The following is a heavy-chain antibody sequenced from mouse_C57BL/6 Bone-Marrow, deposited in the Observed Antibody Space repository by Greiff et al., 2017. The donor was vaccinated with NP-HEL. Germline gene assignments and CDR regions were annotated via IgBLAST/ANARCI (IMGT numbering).Heavy chain of an antibody. Sequence: QVHVKQSGAELVKPGASVKLSCKASGYTFTEYTIHWVKQRSGQGLEWIGWFYPGSGSIKYNEKFKDKATLTADTSSSTAYMQLSSLTSEDSAVYYCARSSSYYSNGSFYAMDYWGQGTSVTVSS. CDR3: ARSSSYYSNGSFYAMDY. CDR1: GYTFTEYT. V-gene: IGHV1-62-2*01. D-gene: IGHD2-5*01. J-gene: IGHJ4*01. CDR2: FYPGSGSI.